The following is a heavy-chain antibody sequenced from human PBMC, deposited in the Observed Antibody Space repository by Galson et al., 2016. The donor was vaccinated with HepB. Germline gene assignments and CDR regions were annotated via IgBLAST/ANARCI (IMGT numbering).Heavy chain of an antibody. D-gene: IGHD6-6*01. CDR2: ISWDSKDI. V-gene: IGHV3-9*01. CDR1: GSNFDFYA. Sequence: SLRLSCAASGSNFDFYAMHWVRQVPGKGVEWVSGISWDSKDIGYADSVKGRFTVSGDNTKNSLYLQMNSLRPEDTALYYCIKDDRGSPSEGYWGQGTLVTVSS. J-gene: IGHJ4*02. CDR3: IKDDRGSPSEGY.